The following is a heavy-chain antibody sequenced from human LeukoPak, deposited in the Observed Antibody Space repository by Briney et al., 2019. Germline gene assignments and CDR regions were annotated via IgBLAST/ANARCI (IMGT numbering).Heavy chain of an antibody. J-gene: IGHJ4*02. CDR1: GYTFTGYY. V-gene: IGHV1-2*02. D-gene: IGHD6-13*01. Sequence: ASVKVSCKASGYTFTGYYMHWVRQAPGQGLEWRGWINPNSGGTNYAQKFQGRVTMTRDTSISTAYMELSRLRSDDTAVYYCARQQLVTKQPNEYWGQGTLVTVSS. CDR3: ARQQLVTKQPNEY. CDR2: INPNSGGT.